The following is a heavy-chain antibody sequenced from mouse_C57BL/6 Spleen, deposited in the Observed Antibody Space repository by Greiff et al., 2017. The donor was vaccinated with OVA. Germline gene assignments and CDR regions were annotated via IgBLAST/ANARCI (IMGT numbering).Heavy chain of an antibody. CDR3: ATPDYYGSSSYWYFDV. J-gene: IGHJ1*03. V-gene: IGHV2-5*01. D-gene: IGHD1-1*01. Sequence: QVQLKESGPGLVQPSQSLSITCTVSGFSLTSYGVHWVRQSPGKGPEWLGVIWRGGSTDYNAAFMSRLSITKDNSKSQVFFKMNSLQADDTAIYYCATPDYYGSSSYWYFDVWGTGTTVTVSS. CDR2: IWRGGST. CDR1: GFSLTSYG.